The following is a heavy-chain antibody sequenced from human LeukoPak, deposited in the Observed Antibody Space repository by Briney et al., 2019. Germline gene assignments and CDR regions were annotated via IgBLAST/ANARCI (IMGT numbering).Heavy chain of an antibody. CDR2: VHHSGSA. J-gene: IGHJ5*02. V-gene: IGHV4-39*07. CDR3: AREPNA. CDR1: GGSISGSNYH. Sequence: PSETLSLTCTVSGGSISGSNYHWGWIRQPPAKGLEWVGTVHHSGSAYYNPSLRSRTSISVDTSKNQFSLKLTSVTAADTAVDYCAREPNAWGQGTLVTVSS.